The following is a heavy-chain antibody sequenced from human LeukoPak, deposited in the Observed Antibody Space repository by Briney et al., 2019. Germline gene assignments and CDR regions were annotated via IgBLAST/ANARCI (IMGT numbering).Heavy chain of an antibody. D-gene: IGHD3-3*01. V-gene: IGHV3-53*01. J-gene: IGHJ4*02. Sequence: PGGSLRLSCAASGFTVSSNYMSWVRQAPGEGLEWVSVIYSGGSTYYADSVKGRFTISRDNSKNTLYLQMNSLRAEDTAVYYCAREVSEVFGVVNDYWGQGTLVTVSS. CDR3: AREVSEVFGVVNDY. CDR1: GFTVSSNY. CDR2: IYSGGST.